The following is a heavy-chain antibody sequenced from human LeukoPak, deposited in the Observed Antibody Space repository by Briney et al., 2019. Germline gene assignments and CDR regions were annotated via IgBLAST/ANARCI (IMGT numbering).Heavy chain of an antibody. J-gene: IGHJ4*02. D-gene: IGHD2-2*02. V-gene: IGHV4-34*01. Sequence: SETLPLTCAVYGGSFSGYYWSWIRQPPGKGLEWIGEINHSGSTNYNPSLKSRVTISVDTSKNQFALQLSSVTAADTAVYYCARGRRYCSSTSCYTMTGKLDYWGQGTLVTVSS. CDR2: INHSGST. CDR1: GGSFSGYY. CDR3: ARGRRYCSSTSCYTMTGKLDY.